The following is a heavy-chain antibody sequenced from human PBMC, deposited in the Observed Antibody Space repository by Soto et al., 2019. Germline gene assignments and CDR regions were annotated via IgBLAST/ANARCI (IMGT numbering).Heavy chain of an antibody. V-gene: IGHV3-11*06. CDR1: GFTFSDYY. Sequence: QVQLVESGGGLVKPGGSLRLSCAASGFTFSDYYMSWIRQAPGKGLEWVSYISSSSGYTKYADSVKGRFIISRDNAKNSLYPQMNSLRAEDTAVYYCARLANWGYDYWGQGTLVTVSS. CDR2: ISSSSGYT. J-gene: IGHJ4*02. D-gene: IGHD7-27*01. CDR3: ARLANWGYDY.